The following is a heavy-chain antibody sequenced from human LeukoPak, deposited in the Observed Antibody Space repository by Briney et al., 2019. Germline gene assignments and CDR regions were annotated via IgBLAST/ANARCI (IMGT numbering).Heavy chain of an antibody. CDR1: GGSISSSNW. V-gene: IGHV4-4*02. CDR3: ARSRITMVRGVMMDV. CDR2: IYHSGST. Sequence: PSETLSLTCAVSGGSISSSNWWSWVRQPPGKGLEWIGEIYHSGSTNYNPSLKSRVTISVDKSKNQFSLKLSSVTAADTAVYYCARSRITMVRGVMMDVWGQGTTVTVSS. J-gene: IGHJ6*02. D-gene: IGHD3-10*01.